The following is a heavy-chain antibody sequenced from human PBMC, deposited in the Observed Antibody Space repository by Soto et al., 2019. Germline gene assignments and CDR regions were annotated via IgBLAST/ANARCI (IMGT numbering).Heavy chain of an antibody. D-gene: IGHD3-10*02. CDR3: ASNILGSGGDFDY. CDR2: IIPIFGTA. CDR1: GGTFSSYA. J-gene: IGHJ4*02. V-gene: IGHV1-69*13. Sequence: GASVKVSCKASGGTFSSYAISWVRQAPGQGLEWMGGIIPIFGTANYAQKFQGRVTITADESTSTAYMELSSLRSEDTAVYYCASNILGSGGDFDYWGQGTLVTVSS.